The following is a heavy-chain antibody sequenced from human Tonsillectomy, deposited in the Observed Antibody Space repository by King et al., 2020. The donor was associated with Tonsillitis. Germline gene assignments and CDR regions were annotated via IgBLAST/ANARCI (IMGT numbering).Heavy chain of an antibody. CDR2: ISLYNGDT. Sequence: QLVQSGAEVKKPGASVKVSCKASGYSFTRHGITWVRQAPGQGLEWMGWISLYNGDTEYAEKVQGRVSMTTDTSTTTVYMELRSLRSDDTAVYYCARVSRTTLXXLTAFDIWGQGTMVTVSS. CDR3: ARVSRTTLXXLTAFDI. J-gene: IGHJ3*02. CDR1: GYSFTRHG. D-gene: IGHD4-17*01. V-gene: IGHV1-18*01.